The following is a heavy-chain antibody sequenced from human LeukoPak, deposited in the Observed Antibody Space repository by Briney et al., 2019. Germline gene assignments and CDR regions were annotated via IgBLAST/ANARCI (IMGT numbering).Heavy chain of an antibody. CDR3: AKVTYGSGTEYYYYMDV. D-gene: IGHD3-10*01. Sequence: GGSLRLSCAASGFTFSSHGMSWVRQAPGKGLEWVSTISGSGDNTYYADSVKGRFTISRDNSKNTLYLQMNSLRAEDTAVYYCAKVTYGSGTEYYYYMDVWGKGTTVTISS. CDR1: GFTFSSHG. V-gene: IGHV3-23*01. J-gene: IGHJ6*03. CDR2: ISGSGDNT.